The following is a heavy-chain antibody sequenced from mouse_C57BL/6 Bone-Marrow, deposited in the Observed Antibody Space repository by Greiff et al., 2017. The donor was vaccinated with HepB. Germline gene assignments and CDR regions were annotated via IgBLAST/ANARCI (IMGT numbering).Heavy chain of an antibody. Sequence: EVKVVESGGGLVQPGGSLKLSCAASGFTFSDYYMYWVRQTPEKRLEWVAYISNGGGSTYYPDTVKGRFTISRDNAKNTLYLQMSRLKSEDTAMYYCARHGSIYYYGSRGAWFAYWGQGTLVTVSA. CDR3: ARHGSIYYYGSRGAWFAY. CDR2: ISNGGGST. CDR1: GFTFSDYY. J-gene: IGHJ3*01. D-gene: IGHD1-1*01. V-gene: IGHV5-12*01.